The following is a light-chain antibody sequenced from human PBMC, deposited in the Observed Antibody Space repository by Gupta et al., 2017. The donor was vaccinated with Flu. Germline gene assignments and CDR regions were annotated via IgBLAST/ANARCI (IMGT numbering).Light chain of an antibody. Sequence: GERATLSCRASQSVSSNLAWYQQKPGQAPKLLIYGASTRATGIPAKFSGSGSGTEFTLTISSLQSEDFAVYYCQQYNKWPLTFGQGTRLEIK. CDR1: QSVSSN. CDR3: QQYNKWPLT. CDR2: GAS. V-gene: IGKV3-15*01. J-gene: IGKJ5*01.